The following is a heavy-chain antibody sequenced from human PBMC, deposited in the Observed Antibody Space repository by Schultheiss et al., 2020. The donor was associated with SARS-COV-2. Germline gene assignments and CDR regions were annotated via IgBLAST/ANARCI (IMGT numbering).Heavy chain of an antibody. CDR2: ISSSSSTI. V-gene: IGHV3-11*01. CDR3: ARERVRYYDSSGYYYYYGMDV. Sequence: GESLKISCAASGFTFSDYYMSWIRQAPGKGLEWVSYISSSSSTIYYADSVKGRFTISRDNSKNTLYLQMNSLRAEDTAVYYCARERVRYYDSSGYYYYYGMDVWGQGTTVTVSS. D-gene: IGHD3-22*01. J-gene: IGHJ6*02. CDR1: GFTFSDYY.